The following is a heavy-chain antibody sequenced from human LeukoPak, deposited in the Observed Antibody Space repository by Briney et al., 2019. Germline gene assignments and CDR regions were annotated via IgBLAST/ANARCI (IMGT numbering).Heavy chain of an antibody. CDR1: GGSISSYY. D-gene: IGHD6-13*01. Sequence: SETLSLTCTVSGGSISSYYWNWIRQPPGKGLEWIGYIYYTGSTNYNPSLKSRVTISVDTSKNQFSLKLSSVTAADTAVYYCARGGGYSSSWSYWGQGTLVTVSS. CDR2: IYYTGST. V-gene: IGHV4-59*01. CDR3: ARGGGYSSSWSY. J-gene: IGHJ4*02.